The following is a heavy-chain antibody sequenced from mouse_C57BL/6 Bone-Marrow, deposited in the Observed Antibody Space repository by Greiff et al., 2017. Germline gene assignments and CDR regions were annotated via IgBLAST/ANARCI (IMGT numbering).Heavy chain of an antibody. Sequence: VQLQQSGAELVRPGASVTLSCKASGYTFPDYEMHWVKQTPVHGLEWIGAIDPETGGTAYNQKFKGKAILTADKSSSTAYMELRSLTSEDSAVYYCTRRTTVVAPLFDYWGQGTTLTVSA. CDR3: TRRTTVVAPLFDY. J-gene: IGHJ2*01. V-gene: IGHV1-15*01. CDR2: IDPETGGT. CDR1: GYTFPDYE. D-gene: IGHD1-1*01.